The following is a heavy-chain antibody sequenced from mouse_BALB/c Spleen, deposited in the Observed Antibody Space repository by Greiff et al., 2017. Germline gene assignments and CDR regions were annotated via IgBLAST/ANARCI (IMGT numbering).Heavy chain of an antibody. D-gene: IGHD1-2*01. CDR1: GFTFTDYY. J-gene: IGHJ3*01. CDR3: SRDISGYSFAY. CDR2: IRNKANGYTT. Sequence: EVKLVESGGGLVQPGGSLRLSCATSGFTFTDYYMSWVRQPPGKALEWLGFIRNKANGYTTEYSASVKGRFTISRDNSQSILYLQMNTLRAEDSATYYCSRDISGYSFAYWGQGTLVTVSA. V-gene: IGHV7-3*02.